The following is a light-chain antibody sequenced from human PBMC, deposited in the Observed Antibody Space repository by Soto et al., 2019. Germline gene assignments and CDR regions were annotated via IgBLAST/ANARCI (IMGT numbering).Light chain of an antibody. V-gene: IGKV3-15*01. CDR3: QQYNNWPWT. J-gene: IGKJ1*01. CDR2: GAS. Sequence: EIGMTQSPATLSVSPGERATLSCRASQSVSSNLAWHQQKPGQAPRLLIYGASTRATGIPARFSGSESGTDFTLTISSLQSEDFAFYYCQQYNNWPWTFGQGTKVDIK. CDR1: QSVSSN.